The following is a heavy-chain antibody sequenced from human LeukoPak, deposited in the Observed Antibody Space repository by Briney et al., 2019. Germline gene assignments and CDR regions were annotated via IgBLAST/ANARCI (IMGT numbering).Heavy chain of an antibody. CDR1: GGSISSYY. CDR2: IYTSGST. Sequence: SETLSLTCTVSGGSISSYYWSWIRHPAGKGLEWIGRIYTSGSTNYNPYLKSRVTMSVDTSKNQFSLKLSSVTAADTAVYYCASSPPLLWFGEFRYYMDVWGKGTTVTVSS. V-gene: IGHV4-4*07. J-gene: IGHJ6*03. CDR3: ASSPPLLWFGEFRYYMDV. D-gene: IGHD3-10*01.